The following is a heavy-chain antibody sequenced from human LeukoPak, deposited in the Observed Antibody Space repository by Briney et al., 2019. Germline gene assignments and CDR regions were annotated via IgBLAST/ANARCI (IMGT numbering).Heavy chain of an antibody. D-gene: IGHD4-11*01. CDR1: GFTFGSYA. CDR3: AKDDPNDYMPWIY. V-gene: IGHV3-30-3*01. J-gene: IGHJ4*02. CDR2: ISYDGSNK. Sequence: PGRSLRLSCAASGFTFGSYAMHWVRQAPGKGLEWVAVISYDGSNKYYADSVKGRFTISRDNSKNTLYLQMNSLRADDTAVYYCAKDDPNDYMPWIYWGQGTLVTVSS.